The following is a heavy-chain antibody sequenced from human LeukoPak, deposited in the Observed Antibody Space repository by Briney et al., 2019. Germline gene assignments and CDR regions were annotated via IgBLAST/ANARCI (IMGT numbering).Heavy chain of an antibody. CDR3: ARAPPQLWGMGGFDY. V-gene: IGHV4-4*08. J-gene: IGHJ4*02. Sequence: PSETLSLTCTVSGGSISSYYWSWIRQPPGKGLEWIGRIYTSGSTNYNPPLKTRVTLSVEKSKNQFSLKLSSVTAADTAVYYCARAPPQLWGMGGFDYWGQGTLVTVSS. D-gene: IGHD5-18*01. CDR1: GGSISSYY. CDR2: IYTSGST.